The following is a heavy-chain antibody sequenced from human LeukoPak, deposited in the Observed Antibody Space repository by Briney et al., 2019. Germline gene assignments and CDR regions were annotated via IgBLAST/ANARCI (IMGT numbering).Heavy chain of an antibody. D-gene: IGHD3-16*02. Sequence: SETLSLTCAVYGGSFSGYYWSWIRQPPGKGLEWIGEINHSGSTNYNPSLKSRVTISVDTSKNQFSLKLSSVTAADTAVYYCARKWGSYRYPGPLNYWGQGTLVTVSS. CDR1: GGSFSGYY. CDR2: INHSGST. V-gene: IGHV4-34*01. J-gene: IGHJ4*02. CDR3: ARKWGSYRYPGPLNY.